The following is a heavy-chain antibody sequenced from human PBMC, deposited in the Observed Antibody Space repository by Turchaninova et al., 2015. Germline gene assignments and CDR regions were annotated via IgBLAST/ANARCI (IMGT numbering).Heavy chain of an antibody. CDR2: IDPRDSET. J-gene: IGHJ4*02. CDR1: EDTLSSSW. D-gene: IGHD6-19*01. CDR3: AVTPNYYGSSGYF. Sequence: EGQLVQSGAVVKELDEAFGTSCQSAEDTLSSSWMSRVSQMPGKGLEWTGKIDPRDSETKYSPSFQGHVSISADKSISTAYLQWRSLKASDTAIYYCAVTPNYYGSSGYFWSQGTPVTVSS. V-gene: IGHV5-10-1*03.